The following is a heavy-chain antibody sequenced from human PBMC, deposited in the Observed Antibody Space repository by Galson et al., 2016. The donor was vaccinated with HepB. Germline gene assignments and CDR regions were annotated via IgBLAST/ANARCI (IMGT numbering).Heavy chain of an antibody. CDR1: GFSFSDHY. Sequence: SLRLSCAASGFSFSDHYMDRVRQAPGKGLEWVGRIRKRANSYTTEYGASVKGRFSVSRDDSKNALYLQMNSLKSEDTAVYHCARVSAMIQDIGTLDLWGHGTLVTVSS. V-gene: IGHV3-72*01. CDR2: IRKRANSYTT. J-gene: IGHJ3*01. CDR3: ARVSAMIQDIGTLDL. D-gene: IGHD5-12*01.